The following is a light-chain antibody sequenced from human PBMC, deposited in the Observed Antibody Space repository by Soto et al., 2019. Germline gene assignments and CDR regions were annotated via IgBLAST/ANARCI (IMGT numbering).Light chain of an antibody. CDR1: HDVAKY. J-gene: IGKJ5*01. CDR3: QHYFTLPIT. Sequence: DIQMTRSRSSLSSSVVYIFTITCQAGHDVAKYVNLYQQKAGKAPKLLTYDASNLETGVPSRFSGSGSGTHFTFTIDSLQPEDFTTYYCQHYFTLPITFGQGTRLEIK. CDR2: DAS. V-gene: IGKV1-33*01.